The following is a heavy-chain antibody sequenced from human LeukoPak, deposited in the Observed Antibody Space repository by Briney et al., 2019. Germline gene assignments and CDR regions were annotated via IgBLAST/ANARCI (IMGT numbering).Heavy chain of an antibody. CDR1: GFTFSSYS. CDR3: ARAGYPKGEYYYYGMDV. D-gene: IGHD3-16*02. V-gene: IGHV3-21*01. J-gene: IGHJ6*02. CDR2: ISSSSSYI. Sequence: GGSLSLSCAASGFTFSSYSMNWVRQAPGKGLEWVSSISSSSSYIYYADSVKGRFTISRDNAKNSLYLQMNSLRAEDTAVYYWARAGYPKGEYYYYGMDVWGQGTTVTVSS.